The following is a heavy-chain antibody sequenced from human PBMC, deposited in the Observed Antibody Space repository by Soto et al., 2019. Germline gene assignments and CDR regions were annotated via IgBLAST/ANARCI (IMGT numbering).Heavy chain of an antibody. V-gene: IGHV3-49*03. D-gene: IGHD1-1*01. Sequence: PGGSLRLSCTTSGFTFGDYAMSWFRQAPGKGLEWIGYIRSNTYGGTTEYAASVKGRFTISRDDSKRVAHLQMNSLETEDTAVYFCERRMYHDYWGQRSLVTGSS. CDR1: GFTFGDYA. CDR3: ERRMYHDY. J-gene: IGHJ4*02. CDR2: IRSNTYGGTT.